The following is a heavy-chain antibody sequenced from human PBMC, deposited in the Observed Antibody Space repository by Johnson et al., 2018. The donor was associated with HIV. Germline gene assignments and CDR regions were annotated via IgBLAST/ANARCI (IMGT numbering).Heavy chain of an antibody. CDR3: AREGSGIAGGGAFDI. CDR1: GFTFSSYG. V-gene: IGHV3-33*01. D-gene: IGHD1-26*01. J-gene: IGHJ3*02. CDR2: IWYDGSNK. Sequence: VQLVESGGGVVQPGGSLRLSCAASGFTFSSYGMHWVRQAPGKGLEWVAVIWYDGSNKYYADSVKGRFTISRDNSKNTLYLQMNSLRAEDTAVYYCAREGSGIAGGGAFDIWGQGTMVTVSS.